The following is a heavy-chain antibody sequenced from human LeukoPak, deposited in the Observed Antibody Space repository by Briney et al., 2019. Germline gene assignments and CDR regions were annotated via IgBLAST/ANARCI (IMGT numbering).Heavy chain of an antibody. V-gene: IGHV1-69*13. CDR3: ARELNDAFDI. CDR2: IIPIFGTA. Sequence: SVKVSCKASGGTFSSYGINWVRQAPGQGLEWMGGIIPIFGTANYAQKFQGRVAITADESTSTAYMELSSLRSEDTAVYYCARELNDAFDIWGQGTMVTVSS. CDR1: GGTFSSYG. J-gene: IGHJ3*02.